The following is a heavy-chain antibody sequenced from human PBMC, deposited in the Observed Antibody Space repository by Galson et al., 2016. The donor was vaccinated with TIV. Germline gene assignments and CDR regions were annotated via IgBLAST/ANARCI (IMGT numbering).Heavy chain of an antibody. Sequence: SVKVSCKASGDTFTSYPFNWVRQAPGQGLEWMGGIIPLFGTANYAQQFQGRVTVTADESTSTVYLDLSRLRSEDTAVYYCANDRNPSLDTYHYYYGMDVWGQGTLVTVSS. CDR3: ANDRNPSLDTYHYYYGMDV. D-gene: IGHD5-18*01. CDR2: IIPLFGTA. J-gene: IGHJ6*02. V-gene: IGHV1-69*13. CDR1: GDTFTSYP.